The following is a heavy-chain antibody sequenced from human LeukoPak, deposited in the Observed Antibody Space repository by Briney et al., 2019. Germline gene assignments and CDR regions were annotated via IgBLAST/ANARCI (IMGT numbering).Heavy chain of an antibody. CDR2: ISSSGSTI. CDR3: ARDGGLIIAVAGAFDI. J-gene: IGHJ3*02. V-gene: IGHV3-48*03. CDR1: GFTFSSYE. Sequence: GGTLRLSCAASGFTFSSYEMNWVRQAPGKGLEWVSYISSSGSTIYYADSVKGRFTISRDNAKNSLYLQMNSLRAEDTAVYYCARDGGLIIAVAGAFDIWGQGTMVTVSS. D-gene: IGHD6-19*01.